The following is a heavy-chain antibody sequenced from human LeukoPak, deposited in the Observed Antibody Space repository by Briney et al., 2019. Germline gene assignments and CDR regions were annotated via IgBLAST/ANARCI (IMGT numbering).Heavy chain of an antibody. CDR2: IYYSGST. V-gene: IGHV4-59*12. J-gene: IGHJ4*02. CDR1: GGSISSYY. Sequence: SETLSLTCTVSGGSISSYYWSWIRQPPGKGLEWIGYIYYSGSTNYNPSLKSRVTISVDTSKNQFSLKLSSVTAADTAVYYCAKDPDDFWSDNDYWGQGTLVTVSS. CDR3: AKDPDDFWSDNDY. D-gene: IGHD3-3*01.